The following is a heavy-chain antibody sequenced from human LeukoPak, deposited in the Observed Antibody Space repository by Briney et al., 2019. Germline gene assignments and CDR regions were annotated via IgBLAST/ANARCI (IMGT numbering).Heavy chain of an antibody. Sequence: ASVKVSCKASGYIFTNLYMHWMRQAPGQGLEWIGWIYPNNGGTNYAQKFQGRVSMTSDTSLSTAYMELTRLTSDDTAVYYCTADLQRLRFENWGQGTLVTVSS. CDR1: GYIFTNLY. CDR3: TADLQRLRFEN. J-gene: IGHJ5*02. V-gene: IGHV1-2*02. CDR2: IYPNNGGT.